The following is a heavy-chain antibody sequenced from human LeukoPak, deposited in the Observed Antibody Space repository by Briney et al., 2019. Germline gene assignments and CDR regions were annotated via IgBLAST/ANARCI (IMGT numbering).Heavy chain of an antibody. Sequence: ASVKVSCKASGYTFTGYYMHWVRQAPGQGLEWMGWINPNSGGTNYAQKFQGRVTMTRDTSISTAYMELSRLGSDDTAVYYCARGGNEVVADAEYFQHWGQGTLVTVSS. CDR1: GYTFTGYY. CDR2: INPNSGGT. J-gene: IGHJ1*01. D-gene: IGHD3-22*01. CDR3: ARGGNEVVADAEYFQH. V-gene: IGHV1-2*02.